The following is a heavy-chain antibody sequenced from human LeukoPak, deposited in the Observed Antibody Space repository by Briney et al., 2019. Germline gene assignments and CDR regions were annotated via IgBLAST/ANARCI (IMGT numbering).Heavy chain of an antibody. D-gene: IGHD3-10*01. CDR2: IYYSGST. J-gene: IGHJ6*03. CDR3: ARAPPVFQEGYYMDV. Sequence: PSETLSLTCTVSGYSISSGYYWSWIRQPPGKGLEWIGYIYYSGSTNYNPSLKSRVTISVDTSKNQFSLKLSSVTAADTAVYYCARAPPVFQEGYYMDVWGKGTTVTISS. V-gene: IGHV4-61*01. CDR1: GYSISSGYY.